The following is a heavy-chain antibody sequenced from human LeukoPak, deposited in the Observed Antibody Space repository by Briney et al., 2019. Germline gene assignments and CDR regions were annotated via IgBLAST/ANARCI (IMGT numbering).Heavy chain of an antibody. CDR3: AKGPGYSYGPDY. V-gene: IGHV4-38-2*02. D-gene: IGHD5-18*01. CDR2: FYHSGST. J-gene: IGHJ4*02. CDR1: GYSISSGYY. Sequence: SETLSLTCTVSGYSISSGYYWGWIRQPPGKGLEWIGSFYHSGSTYYNPPLKSRVNISVDTSKNQFSLKLSSVTAADTAVYYCAKGPGYSYGPDYWGQGTLVTVSS.